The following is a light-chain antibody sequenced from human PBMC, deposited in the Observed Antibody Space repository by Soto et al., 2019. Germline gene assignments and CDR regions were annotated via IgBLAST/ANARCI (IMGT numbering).Light chain of an antibody. CDR3: AAVDNSLSGGV. Sequence: QSVLTQPPSVSAAPGQKVTISCSGSSSNIGNNYVSWYQQLPGTAPKLLIYDNNRRPSGIPDRFSGSKSGTSATLGITGLQTGDEADYYCAAVDNSLSGGVFGGGTKLTVL. J-gene: IGLJ2*01. V-gene: IGLV1-51*01. CDR2: DNN. CDR1: SSNIGNNY.